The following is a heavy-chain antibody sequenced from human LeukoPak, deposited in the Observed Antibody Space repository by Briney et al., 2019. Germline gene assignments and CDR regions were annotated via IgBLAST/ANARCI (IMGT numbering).Heavy chain of an antibody. CDR2: IYYSGST. J-gene: IGHJ4*02. CDR1: GGSISSYY. Sequence: SETLSLTCTVSGGSISSYYWSWIRQPPGKGLEWTGYIYYSGSTNYNPSLKSRVTISVDTSKNQFSLKLSSVTAADTAVYYCAREKYYDSSGTIWGQGTLVTVSS. D-gene: IGHD3-22*01. CDR3: AREKYYDSSGTI. V-gene: IGHV4-59*01.